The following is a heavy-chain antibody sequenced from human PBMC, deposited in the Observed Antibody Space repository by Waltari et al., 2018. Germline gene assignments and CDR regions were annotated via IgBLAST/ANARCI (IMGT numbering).Heavy chain of an antibody. CDR3: AKGRYSYGPSYFDY. V-gene: IGHV3-23*01. CDR1: GFTFSSYA. Sequence: EVQLLESGGGLVQPGGSLRLSCAASGFTFSSYAMSWVRQAPGKGLWWVSAISVSGGSTYYADSGKGRFTISRDNSKNTLYLQMNSLRAEDTAVYYCAKGRYSYGPSYFDYWGQGTLVTVSS. D-gene: IGHD5-18*01. J-gene: IGHJ4*02. CDR2: ISVSGGST.